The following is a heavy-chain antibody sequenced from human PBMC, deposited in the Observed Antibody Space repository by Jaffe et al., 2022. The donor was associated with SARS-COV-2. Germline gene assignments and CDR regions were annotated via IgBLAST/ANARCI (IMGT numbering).Heavy chain of an antibody. D-gene: IGHD3-10*01. CDR2: INTNAGNP. V-gene: IGHV7-4-1*02. J-gene: IGHJ5*02. CDR1: GYTFTNYG. Sequence: QVQLVQSGSELKKPGASVKVSCKASGYTFTNYGMNWVRQAPGQGLEWMGWINTNAGNPTYAQGFTGRFVFSLDTSVNTAYLQIRSLKAEDTAIYFCARDVDTMIRGRNWLDPWGQGTLVTVSS. CDR3: ARDVDTMIRGRNWLDP.